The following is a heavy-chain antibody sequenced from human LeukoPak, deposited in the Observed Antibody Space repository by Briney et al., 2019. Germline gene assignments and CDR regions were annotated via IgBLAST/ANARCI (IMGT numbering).Heavy chain of an antibody. CDR1: GGSISSRSYY. D-gene: IGHD5-18*01. CDR3: ERHGEYSPLDF. CDR2: VYSSGST. V-gene: IGHV4-39*01. J-gene: IGHJ4*02. Sequence: SDTLSLTCSVSGGSISSRSYYWGWLRPPPGKGLEWIGSVYSSGSTFYNPSLKSRVTMSVDTSKSHFSLRLSSVTAADTAVYYCERHGEYSPLDFWGRGTLVTVSS.